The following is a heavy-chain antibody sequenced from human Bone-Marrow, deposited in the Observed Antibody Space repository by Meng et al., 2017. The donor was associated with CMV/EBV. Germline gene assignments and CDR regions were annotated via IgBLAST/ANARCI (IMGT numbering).Heavy chain of an antibody. CDR3: ARGGAYLRNWFDP. J-gene: IGHJ5*02. V-gene: IGHV4-30-4*08. CDR2: IYYSGST. Sequence: LRLSCTVSGGSISSGDYYWSWIRQPPGKGLEWIGYIYYSGSTYYNPSLKSRVTISVDTSKNQFSLKLSSVTAADTAVYYCARGGAYLRNWFDPWGQGTLVTVSS. D-gene: IGHD1-26*01. CDR1: GGSISSGDYY.